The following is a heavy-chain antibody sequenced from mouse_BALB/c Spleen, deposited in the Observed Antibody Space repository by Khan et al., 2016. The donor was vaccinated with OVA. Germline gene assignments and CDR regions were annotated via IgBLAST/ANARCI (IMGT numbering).Heavy chain of an antibody. Sequence: EVQLVESGGDLVEPGGSLKLSCAASGFTFSSYSMSWVRQTPDKRLEWVATISSGGDYTYYPDIVTGRFTISRDNAKNTLYLQMSSLKSEDTAMYYCASSLYGSFAYWGQGTLVAVSA. D-gene: IGHD1-1*02. J-gene: IGHJ3*01. CDR2: ISSGGDYT. CDR3: ASSLYGSFAY. CDR1: GFTFSSYS. V-gene: IGHV5-6*01.